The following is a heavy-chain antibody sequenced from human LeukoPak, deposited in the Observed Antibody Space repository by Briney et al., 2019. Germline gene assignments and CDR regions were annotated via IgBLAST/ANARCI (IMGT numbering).Heavy chain of an antibody. Sequence: GGSLRLSXAVSGFTFGNYEMNWVRQTPGKGLEWLSYISSSGNTIYHADSVKGRFTISRDNAKNSLYLQMNSLRAEDTAVYYCARGVYDSSGYYHYWGQGTLVTVSS. V-gene: IGHV3-48*03. CDR1: GFTFGNYE. CDR2: ISSSGNTI. J-gene: IGHJ4*02. D-gene: IGHD3-22*01. CDR3: ARGVYDSSGYYHY.